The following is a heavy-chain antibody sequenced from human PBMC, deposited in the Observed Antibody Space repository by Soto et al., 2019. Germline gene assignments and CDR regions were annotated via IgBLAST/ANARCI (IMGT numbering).Heavy chain of an antibody. D-gene: IGHD6-13*01. V-gene: IGHV3-21*04. J-gene: IGHJ4*02. CDR3: ARKPYSSSWSDY. CDR2: LSGSGSTI. Sequence: GGSLRLSCAASGFTFSSYAMSWVRQTPGKGLEWVSTLSGSGSTIYYADSVKGRFTISRDNAKNSLYLQMNSLRAEDTAVYYCARKPYSSSWSDYWGQGTLVTVSS. CDR1: GFTFSSYA.